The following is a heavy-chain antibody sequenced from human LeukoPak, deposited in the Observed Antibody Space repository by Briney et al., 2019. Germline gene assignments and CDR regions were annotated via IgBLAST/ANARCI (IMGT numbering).Heavy chain of an antibody. CDR3: ARFGPVVWEGPGGY. CDR2: FFHSGSN. V-gene: IGHV4-38-2*02. Sequence: SETLSLTCTVSGFSISSSHYWGWIRQPPGKGLECIGTFFHSGSNFYNPSLKSRVTISVDTSKNQFSLKLTSVTAADTAVYYCARFGPVVWEGPGGYWGQGTLVTVSS. D-gene: IGHD1-26*01. CDR1: GFSISSSHY. J-gene: IGHJ4*02.